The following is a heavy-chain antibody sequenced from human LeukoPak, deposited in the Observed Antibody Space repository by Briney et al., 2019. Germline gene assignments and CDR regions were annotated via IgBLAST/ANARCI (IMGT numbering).Heavy chain of an antibody. D-gene: IGHD2-15*01. CDR3: ARLRYCSGGSCPTPLDY. V-gene: IGHV5-51*01. CDR1: GYSFTSYW. Sequence: GESLKISCKGSGYSFTSYWIGWVRQMPGKGLEWMGIIYPGDSDTRYSPSFQGQVTISADKSISTAYLQWSSLKASDTAMYYCARLRYCSGGSCPTPLDYWGQGTLVTVSS. J-gene: IGHJ4*02. CDR2: IYPGDSDT.